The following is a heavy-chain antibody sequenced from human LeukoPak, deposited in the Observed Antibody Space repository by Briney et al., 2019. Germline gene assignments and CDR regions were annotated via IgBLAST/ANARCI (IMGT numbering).Heavy chain of an antibody. Sequence: GGSLRLSCAASGFTFSSYAMSWVRQATGKGLEWVSAIGTAGDTYYPGSVKGRFTISRENAKNSLYLQMNSLRAGDTAVYYCARGHVDYYGSGSYPYYFDYWGQGTLVTVSS. J-gene: IGHJ4*02. D-gene: IGHD3-10*01. CDR1: GFTFSSYA. CDR3: ARGHVDYYGSGSYPYYFDY. CDR2: IGTAGDT. V-gene: IGHV3-13*01.